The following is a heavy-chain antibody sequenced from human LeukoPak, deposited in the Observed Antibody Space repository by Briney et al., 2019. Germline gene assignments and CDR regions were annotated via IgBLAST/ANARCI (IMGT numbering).Heavy chain of an antibody. J-gene: IGHJ4*02. D-gene: IGHD6-13*01. CDR2: IIPIFGTA. V-gene: IGHV1-69*06. Sequence: SATVSCKASGGTFSSYAISWVRQAPGQGLEWMGGIIPIFGTANYAQKFQGRVTITADKSTSTAYMELSSLRSEDTAVYYCARVGVSSYSSSGYWGQGTLVTVSS. CDR3: ARVGVSSYSSSGY. CDR1: GGTFSSYA.